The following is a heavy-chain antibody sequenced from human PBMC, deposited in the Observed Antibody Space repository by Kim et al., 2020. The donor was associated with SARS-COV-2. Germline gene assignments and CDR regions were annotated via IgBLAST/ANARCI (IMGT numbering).Heavy chain of an antibody. CDR1: GFTFDDYT. CDR2: ISWDGGST. V-gene: IGHV3-43*01. J-gene: IGHJ4*02. CDR3: AKDRGGIGELGG. Sequence: GGSLRLSCAASGFTFDDYTMHWVRQAPGKGLEWVSLISWDGGSTYYADSVKGRFTISRDNSKNSLYLQMNSLRTEDTALYYCAKDRGGIGELGGWGQGTLVTVSS. D-gene: IGHD3-10*01.